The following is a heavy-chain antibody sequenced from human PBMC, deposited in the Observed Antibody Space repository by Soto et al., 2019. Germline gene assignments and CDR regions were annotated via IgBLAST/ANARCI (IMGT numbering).Heavy chain of an antibody. Sequence: GGSLRLSCAASGFTFSSYSMNWVRQAPGKGLEWVSPISSSSSYIYYADSVKGRFTISRDNAKNSLYLQMNSLRAEDTAVYYCARVYGDFGGGYYFDYWGQGTLVTVSS. CDR3: ARVYGDFGGGYYFDY. CDR1: GFTFSSYS. J-gene: IGHJ4*02. V-gene: IGHV3-21*01. CDR2: ISSSSSYI. D-gene: IGHD4-17*01.